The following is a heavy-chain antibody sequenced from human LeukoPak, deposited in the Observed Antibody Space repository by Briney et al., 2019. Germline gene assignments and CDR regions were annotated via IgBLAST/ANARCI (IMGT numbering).Heavy chain of an antibody. Sequence: ASVTVSCTASGYFFTGFYIHWVRQAPGQGLEWMGRMTPSNGNTDYAQSFQGRFTMTRDKSITTAYMELNSLTSEDTAVYYCARDLGGALAWFDPWGQGTLVTVS. J-gene: IGHJ5*02. CDR1: GYFFTGFY. CDR2: MTPSNGNT. D-gene: IGHD2-21*01. V-gene: IGHV1-2*06. CDR3: ARDLGGALAWFDP.